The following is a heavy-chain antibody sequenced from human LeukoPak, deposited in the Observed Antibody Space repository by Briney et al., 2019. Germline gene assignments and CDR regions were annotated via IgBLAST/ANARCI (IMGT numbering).Heavy chain of an antibody. J-gene: IGHJ4*02. CDR2: ISANGGST. CDR3: ARSKYTSGWYDY. V-gene: IGHV3-23*01. D-gene: IGHD6-19*01. Sequence: GGSLRLSCAASEFTFSTYAMSWVRQAPGKGLEWLSAISANGGSTYYADSVKGRFTISRDNSKNTSYLQMTSLRAEDTAVYYCARSKYTSGWYDYWGQGTLVTVSS. CDR1: EFTFSTYA.